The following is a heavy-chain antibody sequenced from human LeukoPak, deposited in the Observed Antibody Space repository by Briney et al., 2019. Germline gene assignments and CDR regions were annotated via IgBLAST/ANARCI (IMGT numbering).Heavy chain of an antibody. V-gene: IGHV4-59*01. D-gene: IGHD1-26*01. Sequence: SETLSLTCTVSGGSISNYYWSWIRQPAGKGLEWIGYIYYSGSTNYNPSLKSRVTISVDTSKNQFSLKLSSVTAADTAVYYCARARLRELFAFDIWGQGTMVTVSS. CDR2: IYYSGST. J-gene: IGHJ3*02. CDR1: GGSISNYY. CDR3: ARARLRELFAFDI.